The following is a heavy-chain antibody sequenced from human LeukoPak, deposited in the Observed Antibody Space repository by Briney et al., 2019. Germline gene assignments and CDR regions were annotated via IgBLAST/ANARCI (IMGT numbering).Heavy chain of an antibody. CDR1: GGSFSGYY. CDR2: INHSGST. V-gene: IGHV4-34*01. D-gene: IGHD2-21*02. Sequence: SETLSLTCAVYGGSFSGYYWSWIRQPPGKGLEWIGEINHSGSTNYNPSLKSRVTISVDTSKNQFSLKLSSVTAADTAVYYCAREGVTAPGDYWGQGTLVTVSS. CDR3: AREGVTAPGDY. J-gene: IGHJ4*02.